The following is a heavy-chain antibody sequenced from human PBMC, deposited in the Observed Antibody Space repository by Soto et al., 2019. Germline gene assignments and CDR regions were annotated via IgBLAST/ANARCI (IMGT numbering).Heavy chain of an antibody. J-gene: IGHJ5*02. D-gene: IGHD3-10*01. CDR2: INAGNGNT. CDR1: GHNFTSYA. V-gene: IGHV1-3*01. CDR3: ARSTMVRGVTP. Sequence: ASVEASCKASGHNFTSYAMHWVRQGPGQRLEWMGWINAGNGNTKYSQKFQGRVTITRDTSASTAYMELSSLRSEDTPVYYCARSTMVRGVTPWGQGTLVTVSS.